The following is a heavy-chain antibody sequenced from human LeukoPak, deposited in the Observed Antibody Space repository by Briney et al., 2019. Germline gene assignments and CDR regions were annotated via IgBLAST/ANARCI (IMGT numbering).Heavy chain of an antibody. V-gene: IGHV4-39*01. J-gene: IGHJ4*02. Sequence: KPSETLSLTCTVSGDSISSSSYYWGWIRQPPGKGLEWIASTYSSVTYYNPSLTSRVTISVDTSKNQFSLNLSSVTAADTAVYYCASRPFLWGFAYWGQGTLVTVSS. D-gene: IGHD3-16*01. CDR3: ASRPFLWGFAY. CDR2: TYSSVT. CDR1: GDSISSSSYY.